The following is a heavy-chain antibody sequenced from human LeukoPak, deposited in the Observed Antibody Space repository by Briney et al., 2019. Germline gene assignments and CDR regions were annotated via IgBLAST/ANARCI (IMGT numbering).Heavy chain of an antibody. J-gene: IGHJ4*02. CDR1: GFTFSSYG. CDR2: IRYDGSNK. V-gene: IGHV3-30*02. CDR3: AKDKVSGSYYPFDY. D-gene: IGHD1-26*01. Sequence: GGSLRLSXAASGFTFSSYGMHWVRQAPGKGLEWVAFIRYDGSNKYYADSVKGRFTISRDNSKNTLYLQMNSLRAEDTAVYYCAKDKVSGSYYPFDYWGQGTLVTVSS.